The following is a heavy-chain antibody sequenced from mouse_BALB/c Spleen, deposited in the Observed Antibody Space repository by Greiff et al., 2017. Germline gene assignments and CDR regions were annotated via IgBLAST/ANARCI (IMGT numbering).Heavy chain of an antibody. D-gene: IGHD2-4*01. J-gene: IGHJ3*01. Sequence: EVKLQESGAELVKPGASVKLSCTASGFNIKDTYMHWVKQRPEQGLEWIGRIDPANGNTKYDPKFQGKATITADTSSNTAYLQLSSLTSEDTAVYYCAGDYDAYWGQGTLVTVSA. V-gene: IGHV14-3*02. CDR3: AGDYDAY. CDR2: IDPANGNT. CDR1: GFNIKDTY.